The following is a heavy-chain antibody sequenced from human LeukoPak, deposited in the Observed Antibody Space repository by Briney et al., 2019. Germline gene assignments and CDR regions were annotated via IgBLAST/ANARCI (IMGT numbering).Heavy chain of an antibody. V-gene: IGHV3-7*01. CDR2: IKQDGSEK. J-gene: IGHJ3*02. D-gene: IGHD2-2*01. CDR3: ARDCSSTSCGGAFDI. CDR1: GFTFSRYW. Sequence: GGSLRLSCAASGFTFSRYWMSWVRQAPGKGVEGVAHIKQDGSEKYYVESVKGGFTISRDNAKNTLYLQKNSLRAEDTAVYYCARDCSSTSCGGAFDIWGQGTMVTVSS.